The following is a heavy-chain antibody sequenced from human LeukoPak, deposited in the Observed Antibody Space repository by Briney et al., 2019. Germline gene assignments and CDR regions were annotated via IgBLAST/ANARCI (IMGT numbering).Heavy chain of an antibody. CDR2: MNPNSGNT. Sequence: ASVKVSCKASGYTFTSYDINWVRQATGQGLEWRGWMNPNSGNTGYAQKFQGRVTMTRNTSISTAYMELSSLRSEDTAVYYCARGLGVRGVIYGMDVWGQGTTVTVSS. J-gene: IGHJ6*02. CDR1: GYTFTSYD. V-gene: IGHV1-8*01. D-gene: IGHD3-10*01. CDR3: ARGLGVRGVIYGMDV.